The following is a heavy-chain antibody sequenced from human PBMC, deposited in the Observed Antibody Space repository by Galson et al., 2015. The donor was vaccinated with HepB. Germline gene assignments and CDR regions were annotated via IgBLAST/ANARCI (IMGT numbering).Heavy chain of an antibody. CDR3: TRLGDVSGYSSR. CDR2: IGSKANNYAT. V-gene: IGHV3-73*01. J-gene: IGHJ4*02. Sequence: SLRLSCAGSGFTFSGSAMHWVRQASGRGLEWVARIGSKANNYATAYTASVKGRFTISSDDSKNTAYLQMNSLRSEDTAVYYCTRLGDVSGYSSRWGQGTLVTVSS. D-gene: IGHD6-13*01. CDR1: GFTFSGSA.